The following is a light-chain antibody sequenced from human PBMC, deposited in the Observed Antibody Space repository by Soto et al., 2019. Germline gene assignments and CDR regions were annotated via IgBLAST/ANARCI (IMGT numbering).Light chain of an antibody. J-gene: IGLJ1*01. CDR2: EVV. Sequence: QSALTQPASVSGSPXQSITXXXXXTSSDVGGYNYVSWYQHHPGKAPKLMIYEVVNRPSGVSNRFSGSKSGITASLTISGLQAEDEADYYCTSYTSSSPLVFGTGTKVTVL. CDR1: SSDVGGYNY. V-gene: IGLV2-14*01. CDR3: TSYTSSSPLV.